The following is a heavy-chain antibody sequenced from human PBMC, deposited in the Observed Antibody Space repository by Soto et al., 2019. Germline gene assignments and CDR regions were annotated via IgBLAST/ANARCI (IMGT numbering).Heavy chain of an antibody. CDR2: INHSGST. Sequence: CAVYGGSFSGYYWSWIRQPPGKGLEWIGEINHSGSTNYNPSLKSRVTISVDTSKNQFSLKLSSVTAADTAVYYCARGHTAMVIDYFDYWGQGTLVTVSS. CDR1: GGSFSGYY. CDR3: ARGHTAMVIDYFDY. J-gene: IGHJ4*02. V-gene: IGHV4-34*01. D-gene: IGHD5-18*01.